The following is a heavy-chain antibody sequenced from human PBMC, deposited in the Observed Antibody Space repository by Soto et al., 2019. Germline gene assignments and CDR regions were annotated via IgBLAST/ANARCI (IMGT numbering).Heavy chain of an antibody. CDR3: ARAGYSSSAGADFDY. CDR2: IYTSGST. J-gene: IGHJ4*02. V-gene: IGHV4-4*07. Sequence: SETLSLTCTVSGGSISSYYWSWIRQPAGKGLEWIGRIYTSGSTNYNPSLKSRVTMSVDTSKNQFSLKLSSVTAADTAVYYCARAGYSSSAGADFDYWGQGTLVTVSS. D-gene: IGHD6-6*01. CDR1: GGSISSYY.